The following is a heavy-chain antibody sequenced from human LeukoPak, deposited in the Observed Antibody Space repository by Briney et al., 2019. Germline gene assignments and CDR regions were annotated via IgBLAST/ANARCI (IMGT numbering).Heavy chain of an antibody. D-gene: IGHD2-15*01. Sequence: GGSLRLSCAASGFTFSSYSMNWVRQAPGKGLEWVSSISSSSSYIYYADSVKGRFTISRDNAKNSLYLQTSSLRAEDTAVYYCARVPFFGSGGYDYWGQGTLVTVSS. V-gene: IGHV3-21*01. J-gene: IGHJ4*02. CDR3: ARVPFFGSGGYDY. CDR1: GFTFSSYS. CDR2: ISSSSSYI.